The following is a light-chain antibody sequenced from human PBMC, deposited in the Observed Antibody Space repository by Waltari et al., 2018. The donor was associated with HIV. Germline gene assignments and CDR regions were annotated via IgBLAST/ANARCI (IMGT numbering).Light chain of an antibody. CDR1: QSITYS. Sequence: EIQMTQSPSSLSASLGDRVTITCRASQSITYSLHWYQQKPGKAPRLLLSATSTLQSGVPPRFSGGGSGTDFTLTISSLQPEDFATYYCLQTSTSPRYTFGQGTKLEMK. J-gene: IGKJ2*01. V-gene: IGKV1-39*01. CDR3: LQTSTSPRYT. CDR2: ATS.